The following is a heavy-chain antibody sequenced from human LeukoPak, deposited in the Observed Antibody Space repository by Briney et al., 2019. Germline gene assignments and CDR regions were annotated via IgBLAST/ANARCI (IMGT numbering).Heavy chain of an antibody. Sequence: PSETLSLTCTVSGGSISSYYWSWIRHPPGKGLEWIGYIYYSGSTNYNPSLKSRVTISVDTSKNQFSLKLNSVTAADTAVYYCARGVYIAAAQYAYWGQGTLVTVSS. V-gene: IGHV4-59*01. D-gene: IGHD6-13*01. CDR1: GGSISSYY. CDR2: IYYSGST. J-gene: IGHJ4*02. CDR3: ARGVYIAAAQYAY.